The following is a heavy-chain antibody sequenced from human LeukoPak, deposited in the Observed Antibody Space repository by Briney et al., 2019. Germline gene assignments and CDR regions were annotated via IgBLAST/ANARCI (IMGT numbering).Heavy chain of an antibody. J-gene: IGHJ4*02. CDR3: ASGRYMSGSGDY. Sequence: PSQTLSLTCTVSGGSISSGSYYWSWIRQPAGKGLEWIGEINHSGSTNYNPSLKSRVTISVDTSKNQFSLKLSSVTAADTAVYYCASGRYMSGSGDYWGQGTLVTVSS. D-gene: IGHD3-10*01. CDR1: GGSISSGSYY. V-gene: IGHV4-61*09. CDR2: INHSGST.